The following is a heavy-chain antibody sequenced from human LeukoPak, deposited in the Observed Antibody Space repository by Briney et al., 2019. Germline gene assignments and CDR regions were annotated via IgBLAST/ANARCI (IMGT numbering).Heavy chain of an antibody. J-gene: IGHJ6*03. Sequence: PGGSLRLSCAASRFTFSDYYMSWIRQAPGKGLEWVSYISGSGSTQYYADSVKGRFTISRDNAKNSLYLQMNSLRAEDTAVYYCAREGEHCSGTSCYTLHYYYYYMDVWGKGTTVTVSS. CDR3: AREGEHCSGTSCYTLHYYYYYMDV. CDR1: RFTFSDYY. CDR2: ISGSGSTQ. V-gene: IGHV3-11*04. D-gene: IGHD2-2*02.